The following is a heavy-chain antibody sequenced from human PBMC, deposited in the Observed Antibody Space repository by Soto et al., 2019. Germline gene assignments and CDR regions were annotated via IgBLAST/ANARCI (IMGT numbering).Heavy chain of an antibody. CDR3: ARQTTYSSSWYDY. CDR1: GGSISNYY. J-gene: IGHJ5*01. V-gene: IGHV4-4*07. D-gene: IGHD6-13*01. CDR2: IYTSGTT. Sequence: PSETLSLTCTVSGGSISNYYWTWIRQPAGKGLEWIGRIYTSGTTNYNPSLKGRVTMSVDTSKNQFSLKLSSVTAADTALYYCARQTTYSSSWYDYWGHGTLVTVSS.